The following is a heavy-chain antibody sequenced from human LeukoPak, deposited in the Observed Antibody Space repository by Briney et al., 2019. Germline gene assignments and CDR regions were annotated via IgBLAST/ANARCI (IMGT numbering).Heavy chain of an antibody. CDR1: GFTFDNYA. CDR2: ISNTGGST. J-gene: IGHJ4*02. D-gene: IGHD2-15*01. CDR3: AKDQYCSGESCPHQRGFHY. Sequence: GGSLRLSCAASGFTFDNYAMTWVRQAPGRGLEWVSTISNTGGSTYYVDSVKGRFTISRDNSKNTPYLQMNSLRAEDTAVYYCAKDQYCSGESCPHQRGFHYWGQGTLVTVSS. V-gene: IGHV3-23*01.